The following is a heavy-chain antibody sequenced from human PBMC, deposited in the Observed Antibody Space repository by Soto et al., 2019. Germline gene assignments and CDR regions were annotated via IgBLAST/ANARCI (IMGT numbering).Heavy chain of an antibody. CDR2: INAGNGNT. Sequence: GASVKVSCKASGYTFTSYAMHWVRQAPGQRLEWMGWINAGNGNTKYSQKFQGRVTITRDTSASTAYMELSSLRSEDTAVYYCARAPPYLAAADRWFDPWGQGTLVTVSS. J-gene: IGHJ5*02. V-gene: IGHV1-3*01. CDR3: ARAPPYLAAADRWFDP. CDR1: GYTFTSYA. D-gene: IGHD6-13*01.